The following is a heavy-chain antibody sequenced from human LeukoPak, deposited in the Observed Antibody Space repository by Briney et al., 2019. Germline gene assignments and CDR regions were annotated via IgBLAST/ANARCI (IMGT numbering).Heavy chain of an antibody. J-gene: IGHJ4*02. D-gene: IGHD6-13*01. Sequence: ASVTVSCKASGYTFTGYYMHWVRQAPGQGLEWMGWINPNSGGTNYAQKFQGRVTMTRDTSISTAYMELSRLRSDDTAVYYCARDKYSSSWYNPPSDYWGQGTLVTVSS. CDR3: ARDKYSSSWYNPPSDY. CDR1: GYTFTGYY. V-gene: IGHV1-2*02. CDR2: INPNSGGT.